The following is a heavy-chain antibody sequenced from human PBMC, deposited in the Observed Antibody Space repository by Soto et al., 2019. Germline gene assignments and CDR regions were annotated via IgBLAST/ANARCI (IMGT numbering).Heavy chain of an antibody. CDR2: IYYSGST. CDR1: GGSISSYN. V-gene: IGHV4-59*01. Sequence: SETLSLTCTVSGGSISSYNWSWIRQPPGKGLEWIGYIYYSGSTNYNPSLKSRVTISVDTSKNQFSLKLSSVTAADTAVYYCAREPAAAGPGHMDVWGKGTTVTVSS. D-gene: IGHD6-13*01. CDR3: AREPAAAGPGHMDV. J-gene: IGHJ6*03.